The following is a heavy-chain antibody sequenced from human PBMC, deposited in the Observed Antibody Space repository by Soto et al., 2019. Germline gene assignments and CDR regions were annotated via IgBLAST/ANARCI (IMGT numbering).Heavy chain of an antibody. D-gene: IGHD4-17*01. CDR2: MNPNSGNT. Sequence: AASVKVSCKASGYTFTAYGISWVRQATGQGLEWMGWMNPNSGNTGYAQKFQGRVTMTRNTSISTAYMELSSLRSEDTAVYYCARPHGDTDAFDIWGQGTMVTVSS. V-gene: IGHV1-8*02. CDR1: GYTFTAYG. J-gene: IGHJ3*02. CDR3: ARPHGDTDAFDI.